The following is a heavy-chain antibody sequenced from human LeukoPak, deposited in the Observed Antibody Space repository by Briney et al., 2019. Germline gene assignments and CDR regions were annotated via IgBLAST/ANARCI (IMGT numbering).Heavy chain of an antibody. D-gene: IGHD3-16*01. V-gene: IGHV1-69*13. CDR2: IIPIFGTA. CDR1: GGTFSSYA. CDR3: ARTGLGEPNYYGMDV. J-gene: IGHJ6*04. Sequence: SVKVSCKASGGTFSSYAISWVRQAPGQGLEWMGGIIPIFGTANYAQKFQGRVTITVDESTSTAYMELSSLRSEDTAVYYCARTGLGEPNYYGMDVWGKGTTVTVSS.